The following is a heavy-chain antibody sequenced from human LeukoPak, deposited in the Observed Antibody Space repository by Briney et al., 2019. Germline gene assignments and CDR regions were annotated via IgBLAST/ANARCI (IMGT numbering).Heavy chain of an antibody. D-gene: IGHD5-24*01. CDR2: INHSGST. V-gene: IGHV4-34*01. J-gene: IGHJ4*02. CDR1: GGAFSDYY. Sequence: SETLSLTCAHYGGAFSDYYWSWIRQPPGKGPEWIGEINHSGSTNYNPSLKSRVTISVVTSEKQLSLKLSSVSGADTAVYYCARHPTDNYSFDYWGQGALVTVSS. CDR3: ARHPTDNYSFDY.